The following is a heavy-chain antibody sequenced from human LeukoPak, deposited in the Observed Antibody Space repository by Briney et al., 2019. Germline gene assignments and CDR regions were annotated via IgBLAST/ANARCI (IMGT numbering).Heavy chain of an antibody. J-gene: IGHJ5*02. CDR3: ARDLGGNSFDP. D-gene: IGHD2-15*01. CDR2: IYSKTGGT. CDR1: GYTFTDYY. V-gene: IGHV1-2*02. Sequence: ASVKVPCKASGYTFTDYYIHWVRQAPGQGLEWMGWIYSKTGGTNYAQTFQGRVTMTRDTSISTAYMELSSLTSDDTAVYYCARDLGGNSFDPWGQGTLVTVSS.